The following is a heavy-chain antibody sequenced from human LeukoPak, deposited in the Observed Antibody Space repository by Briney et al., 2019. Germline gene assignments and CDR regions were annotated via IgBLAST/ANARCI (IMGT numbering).Heavy chain of an antibody. Sequence: SQTLSLTCTVSGGSISSGDYYWSWIRQPPGKGLEWIGYIYYSGSTNHNPSLKSRVTISVDTSKNQFSLKLSSVTAADTAVYYCASGDYGDFSRFDFWGQGTLVTVSS. D-gene: IGHD4-17*01. CDR1: GGSISSGDYY. CDR3: ASGDYGDFSRFDF. V-gene: IGHV4-30-4*01. CDR2: IYYSGST. J-gene: IGHJ4*02.